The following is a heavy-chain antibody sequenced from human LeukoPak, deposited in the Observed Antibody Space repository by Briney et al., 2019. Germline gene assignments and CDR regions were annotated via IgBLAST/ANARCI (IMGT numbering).Heavy chain of an antibody. V-gene: IGHV1-8*02. CDR2: MNPNSGNT. Sequence: GASVKVSCKASGYTFTSYDINWVRQATGQGLEWMGWMNPNSGNTGYAQKLQGRVTMTTDTSTSTAYMELRSLRSDDTAVYYCARERRYNWKQIDYWGQGTLVTVSS. CDR1: GYTFTSYD. J-gene: IGHJ4*02. D-gene: IGHD1-20*01. CDR3: ARERRYNWKQIDY.